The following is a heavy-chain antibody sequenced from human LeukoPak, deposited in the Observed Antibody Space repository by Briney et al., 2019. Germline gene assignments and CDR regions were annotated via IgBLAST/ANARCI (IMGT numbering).Heavy chain of an antibody. CDR1: GGTFSSCA. J-gene: IGHJ3*02. D-gene: IGHD5-24*01. Sequence: SVKVSCKASGGTFSSCAISWVRQAPGQGLEWMGGIIPIFGTANYAQKFQGRVTITADKSTSTAYMELSSLRSEDTAVYYCARDFRGYNQGIDAFDIWGQGTMVTVSS. CDR2: IIPIFGTA. CDR3: ARDFRGYNQGIDAFDI. V-gene: IGHV1-69*06.